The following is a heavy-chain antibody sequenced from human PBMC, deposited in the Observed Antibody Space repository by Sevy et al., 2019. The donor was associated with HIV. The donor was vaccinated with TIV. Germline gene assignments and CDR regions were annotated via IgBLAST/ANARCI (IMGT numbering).Heavy chain of an antibody. D-gene: IGHD5-18*01. V-gene: IGHV3-11*01. CDR2: ISSGGTII. J-gene: IGHJ4*02. CDR1: GFTFSDSY. CDR3: ARARYNYGSFHFDY. Sequence: GGSLRLSCAASGFTFSDSYMSWFRQAPGKGLEWVSYISSGGTIIYYADSVKGRFPISRDNAKNSLYLQMNSLRAEDTAVYYCARARYNYGSFHFDYWGQGTLVTVSS.